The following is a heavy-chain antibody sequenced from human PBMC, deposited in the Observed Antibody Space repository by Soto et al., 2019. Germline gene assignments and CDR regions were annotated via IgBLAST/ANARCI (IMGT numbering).Heavy chain of an antibody. CDR2: IFYSGST. V-gene: IGHV4-59*01. CDR1: GGSISSYY. D-gene: IGHD6-13*01. CDR3: AREDSSTWYRRYFDF. Sequence: PSETLSLTCTVSGGSISSYYWSWIRQPPGKGLEWIGYIFYSGSTNYNPSLKSRVTISVDTSKNQFSLRLTSVTAADTAVYYCAREDSSTWYRRYFDFWGQGALVTVSS. J-gene: IGHJ4*02.